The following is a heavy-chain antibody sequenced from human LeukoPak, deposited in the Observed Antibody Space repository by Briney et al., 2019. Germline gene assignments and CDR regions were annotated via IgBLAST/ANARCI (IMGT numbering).Heavy chain of an antibody. CDR3: ARADDFWSGLFDY. V-gene: IGHV4-30-2*01. CDR2: IYHSGST. Sequence: PSQTLSLTCAVSGGSISSGGYSWSWIRQPPGKGLEWIGYIYHSGSTYYNPSLKSRVTISVDRSKNQFSLELSSVTAADTAVYYCARADDFWSGLFDYWGQGTLVTVSS. J-gene: IGHJ4*02. D-gene: IGHD3-3*01. CDR1: GGSISSGGYS.